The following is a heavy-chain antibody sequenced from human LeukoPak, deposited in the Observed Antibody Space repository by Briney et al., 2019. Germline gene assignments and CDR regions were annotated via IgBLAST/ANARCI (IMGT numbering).Heavy chain of an antibody. J-gene: IGHJ4*02. V-gene: IGHV3-23*01. CDR3: SPDSSGYYSGY. CDR2: ITGSGDNT. CDR1: GFTFSDYY. Sequence: GGSLRLSCAASGFTFSDYYMSWIRQAPGKGLEWVSGITGSGDNTYYADSVKGRFTISRDNSKNTLYLQMNSLRAEDTAVYYCSPDSSGYYSGYWGQGTLVTVSS. D-gene: IGHD3-22*01.